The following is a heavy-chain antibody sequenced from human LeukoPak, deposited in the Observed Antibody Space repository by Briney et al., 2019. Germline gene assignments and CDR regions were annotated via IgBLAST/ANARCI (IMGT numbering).Heavy chain of an antibody. CDR2: ILPMLGTA. CDR3: ARDGLLTRTGMDV. CDR1: GGALSDYT. J-gene: IGHJ6*03. D-gene: IGHD3/OR15-3a*01. V-gene: IGHV1-69*16. Sequence: ASVKVSCKSSGGALSDYTISWVRQAPGQGLEWMGAILPMLGTAKYAQSLQGRVTITTDDSSSTVYIELSSLRLEDTASYFCARDGLLTRTGMDVWGKGTTVTVSS.